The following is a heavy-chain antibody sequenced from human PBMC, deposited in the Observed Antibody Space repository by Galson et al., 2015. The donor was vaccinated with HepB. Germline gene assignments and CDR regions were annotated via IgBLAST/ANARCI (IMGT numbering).Heavy chain of an antibody. V-gene: IGHV1-18*04. D-gene: IGHD6-19*01. CDR3: AREEVAGILYFGP. J-gene: IGHJ5*02. CDR2: INPYYGDT. CDR1: GYNFTNYG. Sequence: SVKVACKASGYNFTNYGIHWVRQAPGQGLEWVGWINPYYGDTHFTQRLQDRVTLTTDTSTTTAYMELRNLKSDDTAVYFCAREEVAGILYFGPWGQGTLVTVSS.